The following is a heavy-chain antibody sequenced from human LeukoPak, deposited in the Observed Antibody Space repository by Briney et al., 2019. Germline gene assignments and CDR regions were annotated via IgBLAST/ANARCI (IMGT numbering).Heavy chain of an antibody. D-gene: IGHD1-7*01. Sequence: SETLSLTCTVSGGSISSGSYYWSWIRQPAGKGLEWIGRIYTSGSTNYNPSLKSRVTISVDTSKNQFSLKLSSVTAADTAVYYCASEGVSKRDWNYYFDYWGQGTLVTVSS. CDR3: ASEGVSKRDWNYYFDY. V-gene: IGHV4-61*02. CDR1: GGSISSGSYY. CDR2: IYTSGST. J-gene: IGHJ4*02.